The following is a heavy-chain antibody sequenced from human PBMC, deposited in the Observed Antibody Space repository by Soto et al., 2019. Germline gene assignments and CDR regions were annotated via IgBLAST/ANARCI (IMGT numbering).Heavy chain of an antibody. Sequence: QITLKASGPTLVKPTQTLTLTCTFSGFSLSTSGVGVAWIRQPPGKALEWLALIYWDDDKRYSPSLKSRLTVTKDTSKSQVVLTMTNMDPVDTATYYCAHTLSTAARPGAVDVWGHGTTVTVSS. CDR3: AHTLSTAARPGAVDV. D-gene: IGHD6-6*01. V-gene: IGHV2-5*02. CDR2: IYWDDDK. J-gene: IGHJ6*02. CDR1: GFSLSTSGVG.